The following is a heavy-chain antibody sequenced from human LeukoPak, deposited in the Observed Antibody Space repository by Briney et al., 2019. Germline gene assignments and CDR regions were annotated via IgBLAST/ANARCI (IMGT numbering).Heavy chain of an antibody. D-gene: IGHD2-15*01. J-gene: IGHJ4*02. Sequence: SETLSVTCTVSGGSLSTYYWSRSRQPPGKGLEWIGYIYYSGSTNYNPSLKSRVTISVDTSKNQFSLKLSSVTAADTAVYYWARCSVLLYTCWGQGSLVTVSS. CDR2: IYYSGST. V-gene: IGHV4-59*12. CDR3: ARCSVLLYTC. CDR1: GGSLSTYY.